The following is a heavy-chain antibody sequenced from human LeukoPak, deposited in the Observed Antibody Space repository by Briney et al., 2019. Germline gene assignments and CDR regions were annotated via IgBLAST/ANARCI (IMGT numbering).Heavy chain of an antibody. CDR2: ISWNSGSI. D-gene: IGHD6-19*01. J-gene: IGHJ3*02. CDR1: GFTFDDYA. CDR3: AKGVRQWLVLDAFDI. V-gene: IGHV3-9*01. Sequence: PGRSLRLSCAASGFTFDDYAMHWVRQAPGKGLEWVSGISWNSGSIGYADSVKGRFTISRDNAKNSLYLQMNSLRAEDTALYYCAKGVRQWLVLDAFDIWGQGPMVTVSS.